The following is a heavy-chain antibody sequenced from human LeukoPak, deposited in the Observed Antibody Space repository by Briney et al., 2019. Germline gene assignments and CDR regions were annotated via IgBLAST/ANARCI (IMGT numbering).Heavy chain of an antibody. J-gene: IGHJ4*02. CDR3: ARDQLLLGYFDY. D-gene: IGHD2-15*01. Sequence: PGGSLRLSCAASGFTFSSYAMSWVRQAPGKGLEWVANIKQDGSEKYYVDSVKGRFTISRDNAKNSLYLQMNSLRAEDTAVYYCARDQLLLGYFDYWGQGTLVTVSS. CDR1: GFTFSSYA. CDR2: IKQDGSEK. V-gene: IGHV3-7*01.